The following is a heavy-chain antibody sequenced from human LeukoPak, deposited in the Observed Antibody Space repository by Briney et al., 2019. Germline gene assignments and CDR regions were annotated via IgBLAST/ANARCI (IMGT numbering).Heavy chain of an antibody. J-gene: IGHJ4*02. CDR1: GGSISSGGYY. D-gene: IGHD2-2*01. CDR3: ARFGYQLLSDY. V-gene: IGHV4-30-2*01. Sequence: SETLSLTCTVSGGSISSGGYYWSWIRQPLGKGLEWIGYIYHSGSTYYNPSLKSRVTISVDRSKNQFSLKLSSVTAADTAVYYCARFGYQLLSDYWGQGTLVTVSS. CDR2: IYHSGST.